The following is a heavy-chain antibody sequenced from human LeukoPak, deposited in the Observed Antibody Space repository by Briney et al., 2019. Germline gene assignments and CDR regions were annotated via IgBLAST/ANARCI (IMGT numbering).Heavy chain of an antibody. CDR3: ARVAATDHHDAFDI. CDR1: GFTFSDYY. V-gene: IGHV3-11*01. Sequence: GGSLRLSCAASGFTFSDYYMSWIRQAPGKGLEWVSYISSSGSTIYYADSVKGRFTISRDNAKNSLYLQMHSLRAEDTAVYYCARVAATDHHDAFDIWGQGTMVTVSS. D-gene: IGHD2-15*01. CDR2: ISSSGSTI. J-gene: IGHJ3*02.